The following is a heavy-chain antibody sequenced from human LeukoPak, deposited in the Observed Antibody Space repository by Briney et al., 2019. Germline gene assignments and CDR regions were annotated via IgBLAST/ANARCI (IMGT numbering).Heavy chain of an antibody. CDR1: GFTFSSYW. CDR2: INSDGSST. CDR3: ARNYGSGRTDAFDI. V-gene: IGHV3-74*01. J-gene: IGHJ3*02. Sequence: GGSLRLSCAASGFTFSSYWMHWVRQAPGKGLVWVSRINSDGSSTSYADSVKGRFTISRDNAKNTLHLQMNSLRAEDTAVYYCARNYGSGRTDAFDIWGQGTMVTVSS. D-gene: IGHD3-10*01.